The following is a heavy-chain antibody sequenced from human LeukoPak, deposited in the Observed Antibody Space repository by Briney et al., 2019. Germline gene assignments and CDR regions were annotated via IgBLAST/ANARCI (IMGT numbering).Heavy chain of an antibody. CDR3: AKLGGWYGGFPPPPGY. J-gene: IGHJ4*02. D-gene: IGHD6-19*01. Sequence: GGSLRLSCAASGFTFSSYAMSWVRQAPGKGLEWVSAINGSGGSTYYADSVKGRFTISRDNSKNTLYLQMNSLRAEDTAVYCCAKLGGWYGGFPPPPGYWGQGTLVTVSS. V-gene: IGHV3-23*01. CDR1: GFTFSSYA. CDR2: INGSGGST.